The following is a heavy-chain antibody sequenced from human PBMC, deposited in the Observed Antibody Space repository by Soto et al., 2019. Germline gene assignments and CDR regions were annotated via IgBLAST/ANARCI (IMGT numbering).Heavy chain of an antibody. CDR1: GFTFRNYG. V-gene: IGHV3-23*05. J-gene: IGHJ4*02. Sequence: EVQMLESGGGLEQPGGSLRLSCAASGFTFRNYGMTWVRQPPGGGLEWVSAVTNSGSNTYYADSVKGRFTISRDNSKNMLYLQLNSLRVEDTALYYCARTLSDYDYWGQETLVTVSS. CDR2: VTNSGSNT. CDR3: ARTLSDYDY. D-gene: IGHD5-12*01.